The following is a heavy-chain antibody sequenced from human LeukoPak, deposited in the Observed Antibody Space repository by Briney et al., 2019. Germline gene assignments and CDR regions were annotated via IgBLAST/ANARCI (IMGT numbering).Heavy chain of an antibody. V-gene: IGHV1-18*03. CDR3: ARDQWLLWFGELNGNFDY. Sequence: ASVKVSCKASGYTFTSYGISWVRQAPGQGLEWMGWISAYNGNTNYAQKLQGRVTMTTDTSTSTAYMELRSLRSDDMAVYYCARDQWLLWFGELNGNFDYWGQGTLVTVSS. J-gene: IGHJ4*02. CDR1: GYTFTSYG. CDR2: ISAYNGNT. D-gene: IGHD3-10*01.